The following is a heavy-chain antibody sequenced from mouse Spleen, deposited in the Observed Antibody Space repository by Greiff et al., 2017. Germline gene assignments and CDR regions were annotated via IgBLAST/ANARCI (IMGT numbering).Heavy chain of an antibody. J-gene: IGHJ2*01. Sequence: DVQLQESGPGLVKPSQSLSLTCSVTGYSITSGYYWNWIRQFPGNKLEWMGYISYDGSNNYNPSLKNRISITRDTSKNQFFLKLNSVTTEDTATYYCAIQFITTVVKGVFDYWGQGTTLTVSS. D-gene: IGHD1-1*01. V-gene: IGHV3-6*01. CDR1: GYSITSGYY. CDR3: AIQFITTVVKGVFDY. CDR2: ISYDGSN.